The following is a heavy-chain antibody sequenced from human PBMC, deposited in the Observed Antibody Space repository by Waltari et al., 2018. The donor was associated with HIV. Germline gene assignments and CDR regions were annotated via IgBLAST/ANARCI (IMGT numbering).Heavy chain of an antibody. Sequence: QVQLQQSGPGLVKPSQTLSLTCAISGDSVSSNSAAWNWIRQSPRRGLEWLGRTYFRSKWYIGYAVSVKSRITINPDTSKNHFSLQLNSVTPEDTAVYFCARGWDYDFWSGLEGGKFDPWGLGTLVTVSS. D-gene: IGHD3-3*01. CDR1: GDSVSSNSAA. CDR3: ARGWDYDFWSGLEGGKFDP. CDR2: TYFRSKWYI. J-gene: IGHJ5*02. V-gene: IGHV6-1*01.